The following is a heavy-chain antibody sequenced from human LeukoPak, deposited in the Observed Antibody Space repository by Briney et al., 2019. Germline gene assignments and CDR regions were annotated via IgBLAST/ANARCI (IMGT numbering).Heavy chain of an antibody. V-gene: IGHV1-24*01. Sequence: ASVKVSCKVSGYTLTELSMHWVRQAPGKGLEWMGGFDPEDGETIYAQKFQGRVTMTEDTSTDTAYMELSSLRSEDTAVYYCATNLNTMVRGVIITSSLGKFDYWGQGTLVTVSS. D-gene: IGHD3-10*01. CDR1: GYTLTELS. CDR3: ATNLNTMVRGVIITSSLGKFDY. CDR2: FDPEDGET. J-gene: IGHJ4*02.